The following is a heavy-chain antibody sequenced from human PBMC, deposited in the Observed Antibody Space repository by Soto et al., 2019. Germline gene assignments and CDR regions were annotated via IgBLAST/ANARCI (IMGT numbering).Heavy chain of an antibody. CDR2: IYYSGST. J-gene: IGHJ5*02. Sequence: PSETLSLTCTVSGGSIRSYYWSWIRQPPGKGLEWIGYIYYSGSTNYNPSLKSRVTISVDTSKNQFSLKLSSVTAADTAVYYCARDERNSGWYNWFDPWGQGTLVTVSS. V-gene: IGHV4-59*01. CDR3: ARDERNSGWYNWFDP. CDR1: GGSIRSYY. D-gene: IGHD6-19*01.